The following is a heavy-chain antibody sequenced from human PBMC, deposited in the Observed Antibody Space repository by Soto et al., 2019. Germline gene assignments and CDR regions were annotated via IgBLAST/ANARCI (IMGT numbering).Heavy chain of an antibody. CDR1: GYTFTSYA. CDR2: INAGNGNT. CDR3: ARGKRDGYNLGAYYFDY. Sequence: QVQLVQAGAEVKKPGASVKVSCKASGYTFTSYAMHWVRQAPGQRLEWMGWINAGNGNTKYSQKFQGRVTITRDTSASTAYMELSSLRSEDTAVYYCARGKRDGYNLGAYYFDYWGQGTLVTVSS. V-gene: IGHV1-3*01. J-gene: IGHJ4*02. D-gene: IGHD5-12*01.